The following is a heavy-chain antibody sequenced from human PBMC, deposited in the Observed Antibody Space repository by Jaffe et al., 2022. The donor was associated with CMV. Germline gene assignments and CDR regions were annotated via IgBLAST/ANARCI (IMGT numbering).Heavy chain of an antibody. CDR3: ARVRGYSYGGLDY. J-gene: IGHJ4*02. Sequence: EVQLVESGGVVVQPGGSLRLSCAASGFTFDDYTMHWVRQAPGKGLEWVSLISWDGGSTYYADSVKGRFTISRDNSKNSLYLQMNSLRTEDTALYYCARVRGYSYGGLDYWGQGTLVTVSS. CDR1: GFTFDDYT. D-gene: IGHD5-18*01. V-gene: IGHV3-43*01. CDR2: ISWDGGST.